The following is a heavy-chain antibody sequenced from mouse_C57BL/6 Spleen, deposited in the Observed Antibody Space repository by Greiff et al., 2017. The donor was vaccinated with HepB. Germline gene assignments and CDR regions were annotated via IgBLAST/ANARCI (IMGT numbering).Heavy chain of an antibody. Sequence: VQLQQSGPELVKPGASVKISCKASGYAFSSSWMNWVKQRPGKGLEWIGRIYPGDGDTNYNGKFKGKATLTADKSSSTAYMQLSSLTSEDSAVYFCAREDRLRWFAYWGQGTLVTVSA. CDR3: AREDRLRWFAY. V-gene: IGHV1-82*01. D-gene: IGHD2-4*01. CDR2: IYPGDGDT. CDR1: GYAFSSSW. J-gene: IGHJ3*01.